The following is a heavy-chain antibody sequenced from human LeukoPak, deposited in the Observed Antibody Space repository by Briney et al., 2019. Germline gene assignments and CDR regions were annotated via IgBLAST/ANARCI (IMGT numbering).Heavy chain of an antibody. CDR2: ISSTSSTI. CDR1: GFTFRSYS. D-gene: IGHD3-22*01. Sequence: GSLRLSCAASGFTFRSYSMHWVRQAPGKGLELVSYISSTSSTIYYADSVKGRFTISRDTAKNSLYLQMNSLRDEDTAVYYCARGRIVVANTGAFDIWGQGTMVPVSS. CDR3: ARGRIVVANTGAFDI. J-gene: IGHJ3*02. V-gene: IGHV3-48*02.